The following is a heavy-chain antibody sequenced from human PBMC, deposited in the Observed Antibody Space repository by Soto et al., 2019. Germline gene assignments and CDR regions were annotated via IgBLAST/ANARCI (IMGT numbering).Heavy chain of an antibody. D-gene: IGHD3-3*01. V-gene: IGHV4-61*01. Sequence: SETLSLTCTVSGGSVSSGSYYWSWIRQPPGKGLEWIGYIYYSGSTNYNPSLKSRVTISVDTSKNQFSLKLSSVTAADTAVYYCARDLTRYYDFWSGYWPYYYGMDVWGQGTTVTVSS. J-gene: IGHJ6*02. CDR1: GGSVSSGSYY. CDR3: ARDLTRYYDFWSGYWPYYYGMDV. CDR2: IYYSGST.